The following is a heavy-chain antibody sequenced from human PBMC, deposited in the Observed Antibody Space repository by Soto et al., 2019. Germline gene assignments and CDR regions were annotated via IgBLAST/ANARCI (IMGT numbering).Heavy chain of an antibody. Sequence: SETLSLTCAVCGGSFSGYYCSWIRQPPWKGLEWIGEINHSASTNYNPSLKSRVTISVDTSKNQLSLKLSSVTAADTAVYYCAVLCGGSCSKGYYYYYGMDVWGQRTTVTVSS. CDR1: GGSFSGYY. CDR2: INHSAST. J-gene: IGHJ6*02. V-gene: IGHV4-34*01. CDR3: AVLCGGSCSKGYYYYYGMDV. D-gene: IGHD2-15*01.